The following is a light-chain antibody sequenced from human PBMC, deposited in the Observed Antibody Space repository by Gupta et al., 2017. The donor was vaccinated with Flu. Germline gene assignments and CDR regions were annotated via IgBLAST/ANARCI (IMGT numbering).Light chain of an antibody. Sequence: TLSLSPGERATLSCRASQRVSGSFLAWYQQKPGQAPRLLVYGASSRAYGVPDRFGGSGSGTDFTLIISRLEPEDFAVYYCLQHGDSAPKFTFGGGTKVEVK. V-gene: IGKV3-20*01. CDR2: GAS. CDR1: QRVSGSF. CDR3: LQHGDSAPKFT. J-gene: IGKJ4*01.